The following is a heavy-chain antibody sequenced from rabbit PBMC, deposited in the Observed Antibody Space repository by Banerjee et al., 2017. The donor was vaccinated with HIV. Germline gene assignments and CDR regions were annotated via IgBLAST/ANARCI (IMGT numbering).Heavy chain of an antibody. J-gene: IGHJ4*01. CDR3: ARDLAGVIGWNFGL. D-gene: IGHD4-1*01. CDR2: INTSSGNT. Sequence: QEQLVESGGGLVQPEGSLTLTCKASGFTLSSYWMCWVRQAPGKGLEWIACINTSSGNTVYASWAKGRFTISKTSSTTVTLQMTSLTAADTATYFCARDLAGVIGWNFGLWGPGTWSPS. CDR1: GFTLSSYW. V-gene: IGHV1S45*01.